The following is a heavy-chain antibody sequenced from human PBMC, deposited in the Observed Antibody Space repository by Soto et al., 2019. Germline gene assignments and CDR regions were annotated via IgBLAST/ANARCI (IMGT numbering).Heavy chain of an antibody. Sequence: GGSLRLSCAASGFTFNSYCMTWVRQAPWKGLEWVSTVSGSGCGTYYADSVKGRLTISRVNSKNTMYLQMSNLRAEEMAVYFCARIGPYCGGDCYPDFDFWGPGTPLTVSS. J-gene: IGHJ4*02. V-gene: IGHV3-23*01. CDR2: VSGSGCGT. CDR1: GFTFNSYC. CDR3: ARIGPYCGGDCYPDFDF. D-gene: IGHD2-21*02.